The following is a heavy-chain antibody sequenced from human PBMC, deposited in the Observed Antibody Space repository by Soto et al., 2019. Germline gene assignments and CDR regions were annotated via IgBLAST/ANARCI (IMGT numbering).Heavy chain of an antibody. V-gene: IGHV3-21*01. CDR2: ITSGSGVT. J-gene: IGHJ4*02. CDR1: GLRFTSYG. CDR3: TTYTGTYRDY. Sequence: GGSLRLSCVASGLRFTSYGMSWVRQAPGRGLEWVSSITSGSGVTFYADSVKGRFTISRDNAKNSLHLQMNSLRAEDTVVYYCTTYTGTYRDYWGRGTLVTVSS. D-gene: IGHD1-26*01.